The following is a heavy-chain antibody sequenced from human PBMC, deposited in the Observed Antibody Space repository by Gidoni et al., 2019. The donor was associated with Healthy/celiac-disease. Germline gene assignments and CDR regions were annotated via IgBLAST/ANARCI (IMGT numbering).Heavy chain of an antibody. V-gene: IGHV3-30*18. CDR3: AKDSTTVTTWDYYYYGMDV. CDR2: ISYDGSNK. D-gene: IGHD4-17*01. J-gene: IGHJ6*02. Sequence: QVQLVASGGGVVQPGRSLSLSCAASGFTFSSYGMPWVRQAPGKGLEWVAGISYDGSNKYYADSVKGRFTISRDNSKNTLYLQMNSLRAEDTAVYYCAKDSTTVTTWDYYYYGMDVWGQGTTVTVSS. CDR1: GFTFSSYG.